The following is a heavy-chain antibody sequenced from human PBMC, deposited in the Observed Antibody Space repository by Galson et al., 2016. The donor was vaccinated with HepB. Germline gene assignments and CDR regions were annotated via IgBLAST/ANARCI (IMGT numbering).Heavy chain of an antibody. CDR1: GYTFTNYG. V-gene: IGHV1-18*04. J-gene: IGHJ6*02. D-gene: IGHD2-2*01. CDR3: ARGGDIVVVPTAMSAFYYYGMDV. Sequence: SVKVSCKASGYTFTNYGISWVRQAPGQGLEWMGWISAYNGNTEYPPKFQGRVTMTRDTSTRTAYMELTTMRSDATAIYYCARGGDIVVVPTAMSAFYYYGMDVWGQGTTVTVSS. CDR2: ISAYNGNT.